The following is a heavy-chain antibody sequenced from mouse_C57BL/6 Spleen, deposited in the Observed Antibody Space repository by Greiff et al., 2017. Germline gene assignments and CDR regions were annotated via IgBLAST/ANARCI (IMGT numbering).Heavy chain of an antibody. CDR1: GYTFTSYW. CDR3: AKGPYFSRGGYFDV. Sequence: QVQLKQPGAELVKPGASVKMSCKASGYTFTSYWITWVKQRPGQGLEWIGDIYPGRGSTNYNEKFKSKATLTVYTSSSTAYMVLSSLTSGDSAVYYCAKGPYFSRGGYFDVWGTGTTVTVSS. D-gene: IGHD2-5*01. V-gene: IGHV1-55*01. J-gene: IGHJ1*03. CDR2: IYPGRGST.